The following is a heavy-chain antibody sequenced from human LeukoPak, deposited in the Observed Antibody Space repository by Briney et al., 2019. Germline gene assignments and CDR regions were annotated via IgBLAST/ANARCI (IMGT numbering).Heavy chain of an antibody. V-gene: IGHV3-33*06. CDR1: GFTFSDYG. J-gene: IGHJ5*02. Sequence: PGKSLRLSCAASGFTFSDYGMHWVRQAPGKGLEWVALIWSDGSSQYYADSVKGRFTISRDNSNNTQFLQMNNLRAEDTAVYYCAKDRGSRIYDGFTWFDPWGQGALVTVSS. D-gene: IGHD2-21*01. CDR3: AKDRGSRIYDGFTWFDP. CDR2: IWSDGSSQ.